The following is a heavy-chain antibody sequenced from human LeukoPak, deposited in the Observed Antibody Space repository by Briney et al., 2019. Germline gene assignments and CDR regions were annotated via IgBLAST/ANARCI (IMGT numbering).Heavy chain of an antibody. Sequence: ASVKVSCKASGHTSTTYAIHWVRQAPGQGLEWMGWINAGNGNIKYSQKLQGRVTIIGDTSASTAYMELSSLRSEDTAVYYCARGYCSSTSCYMDVWGQGATVT. CDR1: GHTSTTYA. CDR3: ARGYCSSTSCYMDV. V-gene: IGHV1-3*01. CDR2: INAGNGNI. J-gene: IGHJ6*02. D-gene: IGHD2-2*01.